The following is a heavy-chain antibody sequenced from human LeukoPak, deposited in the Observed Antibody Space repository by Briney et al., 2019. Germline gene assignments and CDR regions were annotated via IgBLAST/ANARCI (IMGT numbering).Heavy chain of an antibody. J-gene: IGHJ3*02. D-gene: IGHD1-7*01. V-gene: IGHV3-15*01. Sequence: GGSLRLPCAASGFTFSNAWMSWVRQAPGKGLEWVGRIKSKTDGGTTDYAAPVKGRFTISRDDSKNTLYLQMNSLKTEDTAVYYCTTDKVRELELLDAFDIWGQGTMVTVSS. CDR1: GFTFSNAW. CDR2: IKSKTDGGTT. CDR3: TTDKVRELELLDAFDI.